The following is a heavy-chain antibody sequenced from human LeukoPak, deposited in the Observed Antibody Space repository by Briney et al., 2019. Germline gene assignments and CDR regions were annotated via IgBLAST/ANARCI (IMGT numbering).Heavy chain of an antibody. J-gene: IGHJ6*03. CDR3: ARRVVTMVRGVIINPRGYYYMDV. V-gene: IGHV4-34*01. Sequence: PSETLSLTCAVYGGSFSGYYWSWIRQPPGKGLEWIGEINHSGSTNYNPSLKSRVTMSVDTSKNQFSLKLSSVTAADTAVYYCARRVVTMVRGVIINPRGYYYMDVWGKGTTVTVSS. CDR2: INHSGST. D-gene: IGHD3-10*01. CDR1: GGSFSGYY.